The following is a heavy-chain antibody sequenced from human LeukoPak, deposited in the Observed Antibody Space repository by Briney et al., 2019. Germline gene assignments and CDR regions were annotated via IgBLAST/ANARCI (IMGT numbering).Heavy chain of an antibody. J-gene: IGHJ4*02. V-gene: IGHV3-30*04. D-gene: IGHD2-2*01. CDR1: GITFSSYA. CDR3: ARICSSTDCLIPD. Sequence: GGSLRLSCAASGITFSSYAMHWVRQAPGKGLECVAVISYDGINKHYADSVKGRFTISRDNAKNTVYLQINSLRDEDTAVYYCARICSSTDCLIPDWGQGTLVTVSS. CDR2: ISYDGINK.